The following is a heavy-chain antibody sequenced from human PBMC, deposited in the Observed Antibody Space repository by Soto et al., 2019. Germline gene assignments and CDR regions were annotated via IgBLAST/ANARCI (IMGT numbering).Heavy chain of an antibody. J-gene: IGHJ3*02. CDR3: AREGYEYSSSAGDDAFDI. Sequence: EVQLVASGGGLVKPGVSLRLSCAASGFTFSSYSMNWVRQAPGKGLEWVSSISSSSSYIYYADSVKGRFTISRDNAKNSPYRQTNSLSAEDTAVYYCAREGYEYSSSAGDDAFDIWGQGTMVTVSS. CDR2: ISSSSSYI. D-gene: IGHD6-6*01. CDR1: GFTFSSYS. V-gene: IGHV3-21*01.